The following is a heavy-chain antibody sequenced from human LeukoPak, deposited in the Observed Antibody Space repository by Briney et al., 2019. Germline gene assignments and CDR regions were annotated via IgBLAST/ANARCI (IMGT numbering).Heavy chain of an antibody. CDR3: ARASRKRFLESGYGY. V-gene: IGHV1-2*06. CDR1: GYTFTGYY. D-gene: IGHD3-3*01. J-gene: IGHJ4*02. CDR2: INPNSGDT. Sequence: ASVKVSCKASGYTFTGYYMHWVRQAPGQGLEWMGRINPNSGDTNYAQKFQGRVTMTRDTSISTAYMELSRLRSDDTAVYYCARASRKRFLESGYGYWGQGTLVTVSS.